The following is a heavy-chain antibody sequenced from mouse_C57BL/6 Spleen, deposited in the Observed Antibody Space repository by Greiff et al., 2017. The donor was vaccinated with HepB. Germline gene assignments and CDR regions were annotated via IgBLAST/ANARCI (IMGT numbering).Heavy chain of an antibody. Sequence: QVQLKQPGAELVRPGSSVKLSCKASGYTFTSYWMDWVKQRPGQGLEWIGNIYPSDSETHYNQKFKDKATLTVDKSSSTAYMQLSSLTSEDSAVYYCARGGYYGSSAYWGQGTLVTVSA. J-gene: IGHJ3*01. CDR2: IYPSDSET. V-gene: IGHV1-61*01. CDR3: ARGGYYGSSAY. D-gene: IGHD1-1*01. CDR1: GYTFTSYW.